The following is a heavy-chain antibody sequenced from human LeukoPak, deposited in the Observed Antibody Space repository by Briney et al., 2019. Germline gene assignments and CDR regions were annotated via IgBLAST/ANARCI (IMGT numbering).Heavy chain of an antibody. Sequence: PGGSLRLSCAASGFTFSSYWMPWVRQAPGKGLVWVSRISPDGSRTAYADSVKGRFTISRDNARDTLYLQLNSLGAEDTAVYYCARVSSLWSFDYWGQGTLVTVSS. CDR1: GFTFSSYW. CDR3: ARVSSLWSFDY. D-gene: IGHD3-10*01. V-gene: IGHV3-74*01. CDR2: ISPDGSRT. J-gene: IGHJ4*02.